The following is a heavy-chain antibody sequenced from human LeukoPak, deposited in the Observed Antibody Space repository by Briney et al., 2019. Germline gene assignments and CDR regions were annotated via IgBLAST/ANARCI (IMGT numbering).Heavy chain of an antibody. D-gene: IGHD3-16*01. CDR3: ARTGEYSTSAGGWFEP. CDR1: GDSISSHY. V-gene: IGHV4-59*11. J-gene: IGHJ5*02. CDR2: IFYSGST. Sequence: SETLSLTCTVSGDSISSHYWSWVRQPPGKGLEWIGYIFYSGSTMYNPSLKSRCTISVDTSKNQFSLRLTSVTAADTAMYFCARTGEYSTSAGGWFEPWGQGTLVTVSS.